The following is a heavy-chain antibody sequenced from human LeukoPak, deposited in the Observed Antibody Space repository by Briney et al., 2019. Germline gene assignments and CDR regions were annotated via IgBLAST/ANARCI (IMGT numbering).Heavy chain of an antibody. V-gene: IGHV4-34*01. CDR1: GESFTNFY. CDR2: IKHSGAT. J-gene: IGHJ4*02. CDR3: AGRYPGVGVSGNF. Sequence: PSETLSLTCAVFGESFTNFYWTWIRQSPGNGLEWIGEIKHSGATNYNPSFKSRVTISLDTSKTQFSLNLTAVTAADTAVYYCAGRYPGVGVSGNFWGQGTLVTVSS. D-gene: IGHD5/OR15-5a*01.